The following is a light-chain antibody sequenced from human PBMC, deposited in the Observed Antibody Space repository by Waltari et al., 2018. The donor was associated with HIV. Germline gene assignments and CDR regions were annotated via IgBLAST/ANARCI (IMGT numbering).Light chain of an antibody. CDR1: SSNIGRNP. V-gene: IGLV1-44*01. J-gene: IGLJ3*02. CDR2: SNN. CDR3: AAWDDSLNVSWV. Sequence: QSVLPQPPSASGTPGQRVTISCSGSSSNIGRNPVNWYQQLPGTAPKLLIYSNNQRPSGVPDRFSGSKSGTSASLAISGLQSEDEADYYCAAWDDSLNVSWVFGGGTKLTVL.